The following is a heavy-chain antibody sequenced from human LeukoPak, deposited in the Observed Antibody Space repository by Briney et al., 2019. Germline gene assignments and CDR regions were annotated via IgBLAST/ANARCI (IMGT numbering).Heavy chain of an antibody. J-gene: IGHJ1*01. CDR1: GFTFSSYA. D-gene: IGHD2-15*01. CDR2: ISNSGGDT. CDR3: AQQLGYCSGGTCYFTY. Sequence: GGSLRLSCAASGFTFSSYAMSWVRQAPGKGLEWVAAISNSGGDTFYSDFGKGRFTIARDNSKNTLYLKMNSLIVDDTAVYYCAQQLGYCSGGTCYFTYWGQGTLVTVSS. V-gene: IGHV3-23*01.